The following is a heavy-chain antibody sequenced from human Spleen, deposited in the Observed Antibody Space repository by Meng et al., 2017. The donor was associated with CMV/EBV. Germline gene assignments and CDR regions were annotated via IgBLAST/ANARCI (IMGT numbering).Heavy chain of an antibody. CDR3: AKDGATGYYGDYFFDA. J-gene: IGHJ4*02. V-gene: IGHV3-64*02. CDR1: GFTFSSYS. D-gene: IGHD3-9*01. Sequence: GESLKISCAASGFTFSSYSMNWVRQAPGKGLEHVSLVSRNGGSVYYVDSVKDRFTVSRDNSKNTLYLQMGSLRAEDTAVYYCAKDGATGYYGDYFFDAWGQGTLVTVSS. CDR2: VSRNGGSV.